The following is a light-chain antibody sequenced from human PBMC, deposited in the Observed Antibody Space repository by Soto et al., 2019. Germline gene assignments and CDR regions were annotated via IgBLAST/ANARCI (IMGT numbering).Light chain of an antibody. Sequence: QSALTQPASVSGSPGQSITISCTGTSSDVGGYNYVSWYQQHPGKAPKLMIFEVSNRPSGVSNRFSGSKSGNTASLTISGLQAEDEADHYCSSYRSSTTLEVFGTGTKVTVL. CDR3: SSYRSSTTLEV. V-gene: IGLV2-14*01. CDR2: EVS. CDR1: SSDVGGYNY. J-gene: IGLJ1*01.